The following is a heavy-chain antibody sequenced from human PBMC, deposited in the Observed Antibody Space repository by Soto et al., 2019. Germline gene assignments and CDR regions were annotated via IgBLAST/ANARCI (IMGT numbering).Heavy chain of an antibody. CDR2: INSGASTT. Sequence: DVQLVESGGGLVQPGGSLRLSCAASGFTFSRSWMHWVRQAPGKGLVWVSRINSGASTTNYADSVKGRFTISRDNAKNTLYLHMDSLTADDTAVYYCARGPTGWFGYDYWGQGTLVTVSS. V-gene: IGHV3-74*01. CDR3: ARGPTGWFGYDY. CDR1: GFTFSRSW. J-gene: IGHJ4*02. D-gene: IGHD3-10*01.